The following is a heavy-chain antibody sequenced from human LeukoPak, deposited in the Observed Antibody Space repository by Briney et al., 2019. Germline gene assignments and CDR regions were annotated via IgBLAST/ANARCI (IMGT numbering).Heavy chain of an antibody. V-gene: IGHV3-30*03. D-gene: IGHD3-22*01. Sequence: PGGSLRLSCAASGFTFSSYWMHWVRQAPGKGLEWVAVISSDGGDKYYADSVKGRFTISRDNSKNTLFLQMNSLRAEDTAVYYCARCRGYYDSSGYYYYMDVWGKGTTVTVSS. CDR2: ISSDGGDK. CDR1: GFTFSSYW. CDR3: ARCRGYYDSSGYYYYMDV. J-gene: IGHJ6*03.